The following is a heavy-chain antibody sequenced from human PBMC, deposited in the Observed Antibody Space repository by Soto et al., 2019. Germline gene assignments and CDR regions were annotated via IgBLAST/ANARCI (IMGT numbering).Heavy chain of an antibody. J-gene: IGHJ5*02. Sequence: QVQLQESGPGLLKPSQTLSLTCTVSGGSISGAAYYWSWIRHLPGKGLEWIGYIYYTGTTYYRPSLESRVTISLDTSKNQFSLKLTSVTAADTAVYYCARDTGFYGVYNWFDPWGQGTLVTVSS. D-gene: IGHD2-8*01. CDR2: IYYTGTT. CDR3: ARDTGFYGVYNWFDP. V-gene: IGHV4-31*03. CDR1: GGSISGAAYY.